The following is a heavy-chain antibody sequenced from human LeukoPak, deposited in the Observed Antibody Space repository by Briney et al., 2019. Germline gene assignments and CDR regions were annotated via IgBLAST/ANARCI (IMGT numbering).Heavy chain of an antibody. CDR1: GFTFSDYY. CDR2: ISGNDPTI. Sequence: GGSLRLSCAASGFTFSDYYMSWIRQAPGKGLEWISYISGNDPTIYYADSVRGRFTVSRDNAENSLYLQMNSLRAEDMAVYYCAKQGSYATYNWFDPWGQGTLVTVSS. D-gene: IGHD3-16*01. V-gene: IGHV3-11*04. J-gene: IGHJ5*02. CDR3: AKQGSYATYNWFDP.